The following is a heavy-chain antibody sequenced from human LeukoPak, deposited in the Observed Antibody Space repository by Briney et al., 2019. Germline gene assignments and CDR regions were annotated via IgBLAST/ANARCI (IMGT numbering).Heavy chain of an antibody. CDR3: ARYSTGWGAFDY. CDR2: IYYSGST. V-gene: IGHV4-59*01. Sequence: PSETLSLTCTVSGGSISSYYWSWIRQPPGKGLEWIGYIYYSGSTNYNPSLKSRVTISVDTSKNQFSLKQSSVTAADTAVYYCARYSTGWGAFDYWGQGTLVTVSS. J-gene: IGHJ4*02. CDR1: GGSISSYY. D-gene: IGHD3-16*01.